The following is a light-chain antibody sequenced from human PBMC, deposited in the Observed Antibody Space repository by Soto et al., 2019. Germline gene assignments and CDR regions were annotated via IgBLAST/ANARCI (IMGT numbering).Light chain of an antibody. V-gene: IGLV2-14*01. J-gene: IGLJ1*01. CDR3: TSYTSSRTRV. Sequence: QSALTQPASVSGSPGQSITISCTGTSSDVGGYNYVSWYQQHPGKAPKLMIYDVSNRPSGVSNRFSGSKSGNTASLTISGLPAEDEADYYCTSYTSSRTRVFGTGTKLTVL. CDR2: DVS. CDR1: SSDVGGYNY.